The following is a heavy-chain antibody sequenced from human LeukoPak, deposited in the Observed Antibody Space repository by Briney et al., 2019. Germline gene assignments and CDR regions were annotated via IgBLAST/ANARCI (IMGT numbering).Heavy chain of an antibody. Sequence: ASVKVSCKVSGSTLTELSMHWVRQAPGKGLEWVGGFDPEDGETFYAQDFQGRVIMTEDTSTDTAYMELSSLRSEDTAVYYCARGLRGSSTSWDWFDPWGQGTLVTVSS. V-gene: IGHV1-24*01. CDR3: ARGLRGSSTSWDWFDP. CDR2: FDPEDGET. D-gene: IGHD2-2*01. CDR1: GSTLTELS. J-gene: IGHJ5*02.